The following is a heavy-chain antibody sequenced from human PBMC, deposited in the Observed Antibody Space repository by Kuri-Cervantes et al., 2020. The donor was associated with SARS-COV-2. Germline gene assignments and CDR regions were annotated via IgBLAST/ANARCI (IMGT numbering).Heavy chain of an antibody. CDR1: GFSLSTSGVG. D-gene: IGHD2-15*01. CDR3: THGRGVVALPQG. J-gene: IGHJ4*02. CDR2: IYWNDDK. Sequence: SGPTLVKPTWILTLTCNFSGFSLSTSGVGVGWIRQPRGKDLEWLALIYWNDDKRYSPSLKSRLTISKDTSKNQVVLKMTNMDPVDTATYYCTHGRGVVALPQGWGQGTLVTVSS. V-gene: IGHV2-5*01.